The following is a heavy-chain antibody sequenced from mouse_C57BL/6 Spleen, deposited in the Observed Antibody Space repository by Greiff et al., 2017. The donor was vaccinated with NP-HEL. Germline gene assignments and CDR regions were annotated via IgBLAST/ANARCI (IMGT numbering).Heavy chain of an antibody. J-gene: IGHJ1*03. V-gene: IGHV1-80*01. CDR3: ARPDYYGSPYWYFDV. CDR1: GYAFSSYW. D-gene: IGHD1-1*01. CDR2: IYPGDGDT. Sequence: VQLQQSGAELVKPGASVKISCKASGYAFSSYWMNWVKQRPGKGLEWIGQIYPGDGDTNYNGKFKGKATLTADKSSSTAYMQLSSLTSEDSAVYFCARPDYYGSPYWYFDVWGTGTTVTVSS.